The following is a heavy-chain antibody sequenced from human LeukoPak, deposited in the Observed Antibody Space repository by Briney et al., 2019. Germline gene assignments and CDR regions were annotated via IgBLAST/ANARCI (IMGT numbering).Heavy chain of an antibody. D-gene: IGHD3-3*01. J-gene: IGHJ5*02. Sequence: SVKVSCKASGGTFSSYAISWVRQAPGQGLEWMGGIIPIFGTANYAQKFQGRDTITADESTSTAYMELSSLRSEDTAVYYCARYDFWSGFGWFDPWGQGTLVTVSS. CDR3: ARYDFWSGFGWFDP. V-gene: IGHV1-69*01. CDR2: IIPIFGTA. CDR1: GGTFSSYA.